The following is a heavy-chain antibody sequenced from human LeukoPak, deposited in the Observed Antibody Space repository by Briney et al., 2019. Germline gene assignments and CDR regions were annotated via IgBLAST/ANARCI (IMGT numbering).Heavy chain of an antibody. J-gene: IGHJ4*02. CDR3: AKDRTIFGVGYYFDY. D-gene: IGHD3-3*01. CDR2: ISGSGGST. Sequence: PGGSLRLSCAASGFTFSSYAMSWVRQAPGKGLEWVSAISGSGGSTYYADSVKGRFTISRDNSKDTLYLQMNSLRVEDTAVYYCAKDRTIFGVGYYFDYWGQGTLVTVSS. V-gene: IGHV3-23*01. CDR1: GFTFSSYA.